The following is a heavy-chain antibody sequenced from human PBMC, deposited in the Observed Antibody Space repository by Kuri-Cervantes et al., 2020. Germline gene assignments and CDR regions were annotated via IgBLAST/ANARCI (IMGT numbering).Heavy chain of an antibody. CDR3: ARRLASGSYQRLDY. CDR2: ITSGGTI. J-gene: IGHJ4*02. Sequence: GESLKISCAASGFTFSDYYMRWIRQAPGKGLEWVSDITSGGTIYYADSVKGRFTISRDNAQNSLYLQMNSLRAEDTAVYYCARRLASGSYQRLDYLGQGTLVTVSS. D-gene: IGHD1-26*01. V-gene: IGHV3-11*01. CDR1: GFTFSDYY.